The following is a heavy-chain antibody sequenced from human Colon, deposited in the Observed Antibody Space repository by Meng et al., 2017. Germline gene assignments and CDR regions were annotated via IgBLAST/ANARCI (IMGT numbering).Heavy chain of an antibody. V-gene: IGHV6-1*01. CDR1: GGSVSSHSAA. D-gene: IGHD3-10*02. CDR3: ARDWGDVRGGFDF. J-gene: IGHJ4*02. Sequence: QVLLPQARPGPVKPSPNLPPTFAIAGGSVSSHSAAWNWIRQSPSRGLEWLGRTYYRSKYYNDYALSVKSRITINPDTSKNQFSLQLNSVTPEDTAIYYCARDWGDVRGGFDFWGQGTLVTVSS. CDR2: TYYRSKYYN.